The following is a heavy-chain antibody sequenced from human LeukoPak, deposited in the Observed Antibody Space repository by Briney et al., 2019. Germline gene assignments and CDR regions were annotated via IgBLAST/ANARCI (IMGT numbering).Heavy chain of an antibody. V-gene: IGHV4-34*01. J-gene: IGHJ3*02. Sequence: SETLSLTCAVYGGSFSGYYWSWIRQPPGKGLEWIGEINHSGSTNYNPSLKSRVTISVDTSKNQFSLKLSSVTAADTAVYYCARGRRNYYDSSGPLLAFDIWGQGTMVTVSS. CDR2: INHSGST. D-gene: IGHD3-22*01. CDR3: ARGRRNYYDSSGPLLAFDI. CDR1: GGSFSGYY.